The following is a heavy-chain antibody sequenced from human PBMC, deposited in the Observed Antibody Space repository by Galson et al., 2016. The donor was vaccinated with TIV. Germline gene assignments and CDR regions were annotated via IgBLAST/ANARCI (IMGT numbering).Heavy chain of an antibody. CDR3: ARVFLSYSFDY. Sequence: SLRLSCAASGFTFSSYAMSWVRQAPGKGLEWVSGISGSGFSKFYADSVKGRFTISRDNSKKTLYLQMNRLRSEETAVYYCARVFLSYSFDYWGQGTLVTVSA. J-gene: IGHJ4*02. CDR1: GFTFSSYA. D-gene: IGHD2/OR15-2a*01. CDR2: ISGSGFSK. V-gene: IGHV3-23*01.